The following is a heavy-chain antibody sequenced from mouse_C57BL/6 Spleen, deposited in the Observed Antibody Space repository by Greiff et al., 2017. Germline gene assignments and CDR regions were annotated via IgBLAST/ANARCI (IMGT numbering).Heavy chain of an antibody. V-gene: IGHV1-53*01. J-gene: IGHJ2*01. D-gene: IGHD2-3*01. Sequence: QVQLQQSGTELVKPGASVKLSCKASGYTFTSYWMHWVKQRPGQGLEWIGNINPSNGGTNYNEKFKSKATLTVDKSSSTAYMQLISLTSEDATVYYCARGGYDGYFDYWGQGTTLTVSS. CDR3: ARGGYDGYFDY. CDR2: INPSNGGT. CDR1: GYTFTSYW.